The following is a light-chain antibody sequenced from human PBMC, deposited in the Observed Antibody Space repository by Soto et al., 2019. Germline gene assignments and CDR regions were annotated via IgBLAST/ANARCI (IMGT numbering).Light chain of an antibody. Sequence: QSALTQPASVSGSPGQSITISCTGTSSDVGAYTFVSWYQQHPDKVPKLMIFDVSRRPSGVSDRFSGSKSGNTASLTISGXQPEDEADYYCSSYTSSSTHVFGSGTKLTVL. CDR3: SSYTSSSTHV. CDR2: DVS. J-gene: IGLJ1*01. CDR1: SSDVGAYTF. V-gene: IGLV2-14*03.